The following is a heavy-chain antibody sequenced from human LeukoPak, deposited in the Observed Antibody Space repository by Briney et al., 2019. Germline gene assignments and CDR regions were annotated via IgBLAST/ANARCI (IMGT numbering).Heavy chain of an antibody. Sequence: GSLRLSCAASGFTFSSYSMNWVRQAPGKGLEWVSSISSSSSYIYYADSVKGRFTISRDNAKNSLYLQMNSLRAEDAAVYYCARESTVIGGISYFDYWGQGTLVTVSS. CDR1: GFTFSSYS. CDR3: ARESTVIGGISYFDY. D-gene: IGHD4-17*01. J-gene: IGHJ4*02. V-gene: IGHV3-21*01. CDR2: ISSSSSYI.